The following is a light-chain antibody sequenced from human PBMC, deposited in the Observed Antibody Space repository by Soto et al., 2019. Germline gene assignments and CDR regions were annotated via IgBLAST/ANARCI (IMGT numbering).Light chain of an antibody. J-gene: IGKJ1*01. CDR2: GAS. Sequence: FTQSPSTLALSPGGRATLSCRASQSISTNLAWYQQRPGQAPRLLIYGASSRATGIPDRFSGSGSGTDFTLTISSLEPEDFAVYYCQQYGSSPWTFGQGTTGDIK. CDR1: QSISTN. CDR3: QQYGSSPWT. V-gene: IGKV3-20*01.